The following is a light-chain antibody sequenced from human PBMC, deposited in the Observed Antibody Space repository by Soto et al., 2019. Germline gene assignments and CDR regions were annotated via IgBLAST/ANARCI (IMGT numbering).Light chain of an antibody. J-gene: IGKJ1*01. CDR2: GAS. CDR1: QSVSSD. Sequence: EIVLTQSPATLSLSAGERATLSCRASQSVSSDLAWYQQKPGQAPRLLIYGASTRATGIPARFSGSGSGTEFTLTISSLQSEDFAVYYCQQYNNWPWTFGQGTKVDNK. V-gene: IGKV3-15*01. CDR3: QQYNNWPWT.